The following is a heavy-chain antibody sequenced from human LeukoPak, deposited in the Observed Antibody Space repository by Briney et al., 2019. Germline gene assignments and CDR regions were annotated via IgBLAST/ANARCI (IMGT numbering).Heavy chain of an antibody. V-gene: IGHV3-21*01. CDR2: ISSSSSYI. Sequence: GGSLRLSCAASGFTFSSYSMNWVRQAPGKGLEWVSSISSSSSYIYYADSVKGRFTISRDNAKNSLYLQMNSLRAEDTAVYYCARGEPMYYDFWSGYYSVPPVDYWGQGTLVTVSS. CDR1: GFTFSSYS. J-gene: IGHJ4*02. D-gene: IGHD3-3*01. CDR3: ARGEPMYYDFWSGYYSVPPVDY.